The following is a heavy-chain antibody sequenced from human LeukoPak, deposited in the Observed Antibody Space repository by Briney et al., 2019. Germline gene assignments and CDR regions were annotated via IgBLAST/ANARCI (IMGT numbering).Heavy chain of an antibody. D-gene: IGHD5-24*01. Sequence: GGSLRLSCGASGFTFSSYRMHWVRQAPGKGLVGVSRINNDGSNTIYADSVKGRFTISRDNAKNTLYLQMNSLRAEDTAVYYCARGDGYNLLNYWGQGTLVTVSS. CDR2: INNDGSNT. CDR1: GFTFSSYR. J-gene: IGHJ4*02. CDR3: ARGDGYNLLNY. V-gene: IGHV3-74*01.